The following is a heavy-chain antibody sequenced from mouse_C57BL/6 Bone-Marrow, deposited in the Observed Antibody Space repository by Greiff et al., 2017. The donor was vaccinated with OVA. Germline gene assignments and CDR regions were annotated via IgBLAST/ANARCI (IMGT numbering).Heavy chain of an antibody. CDR1: GYTFTGYY. D-gene: IGHD2-3*01. CDR2: INPNNGGT. CDR3: AGHGYYVTSYYFDY. J-gene: IGHJ2*01. V-gene: IGHV1-26*01. Sequence: EVQLQQSGPELVKPGASVKISCKASGYTFTGYYMNWVKQSHGKSLEWIGDINPNNGGTSYNQKFKGKATLTVDKSSSTAYMELRSLTSEDSAVYYCAGHGYYVTSYYFDYWGQGTTLTVSS.